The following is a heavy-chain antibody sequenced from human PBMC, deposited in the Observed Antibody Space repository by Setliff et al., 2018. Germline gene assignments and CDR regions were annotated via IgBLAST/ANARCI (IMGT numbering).Heavy chain of an antibody. Sequence: ASVKVSCKASGYTFTSHYMHWVRQAPGLGLGWMGTINPSSSRTSYAQKFQGRVTMTRDTSTSTVYMDMSSLRSEDTAVYYCARDVFPYHYEGAFDIWGQGTMVTVSS. CDR2: INPSSSRT. V-gene: IGHV1-46*01. CDR3: ARDVFPYHYEGAFDI. J-gene: IGHJ3*02. D-gene: IGHD3-22*01. CDR1: GYTFTSHY.